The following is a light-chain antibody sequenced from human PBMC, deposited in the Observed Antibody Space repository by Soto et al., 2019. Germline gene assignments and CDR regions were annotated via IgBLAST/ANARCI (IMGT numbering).Light chain of an antibody. CDR2: GNS. CDR1: SSNIGAGFD. V-gene: IGLV1-40*01. CDR3: QSYDSSLSAYV. J-gene: IGLJ1*01. Sequence: QSVLTQPPSVSGAPGQRVTISCTGNSSNIGAGFDVHWYQQLPGTAPKFVIYGNSNRPSGVPDRFSGSKSGTSASLAITGLQAEDEADYYCQSYDSSLSAYVFGAGNKLTVL.